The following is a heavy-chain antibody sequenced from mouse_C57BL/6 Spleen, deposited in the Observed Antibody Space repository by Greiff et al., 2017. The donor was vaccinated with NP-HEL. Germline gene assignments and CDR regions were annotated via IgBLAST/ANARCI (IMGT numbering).Heavy chain of an antibody. V-gene: IGHV14-2*01. CDR1: GFNIKDYY. J-gene: IGHJ2*01. CDR2: IDPEDGET. Sequence: VQLKQSGAELVKPGASVKLSCTASGFNIKDYYMHWVKQRTEQGLEWIGRIDPEDGETKYAPKFQGKATITADTSSNTAYLQLSSLTSEDTAVYYCAGDYGSSYGYFDYWGQGTTLTVSS. D-gene: IGHD1-1*01. CDR3: AGDYGSSYGYFDY.